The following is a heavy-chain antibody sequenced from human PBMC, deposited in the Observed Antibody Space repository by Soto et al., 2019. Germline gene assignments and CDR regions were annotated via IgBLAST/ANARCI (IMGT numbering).Heavy chain of an antibody. Sequence: GGSLRLSCAASGFTFSSYSMNWVRQAPGKGLEWVTSISSGSSYIYYADSVKGRFTISRDNAKNSLYLQMNSLRAEDTAVYYCASTTYYDILTGYHNCFDPWGQGTLVTVSS. CDR3: ASTTYYDILTGYHNCFDP. CDR1: GFTFSSYS. D-gene: IGHD3-9*01. J-gene: IGHJ5*02. CDR2: ISSGSSYI. V-gene: IGHV3-21*01.